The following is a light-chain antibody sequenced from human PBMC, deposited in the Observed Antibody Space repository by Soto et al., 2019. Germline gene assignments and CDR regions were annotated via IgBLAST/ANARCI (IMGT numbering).Light chain of an antibody. CDR1: QSVSSY. Sequence: EIVLTQSPATLSLSPGKRATLSCRASQSVSSYFAWYQQKPGQAPRLLIYDASNRATGIPARFSGSGSGTDFTLTISSLEPEDFAVYYCQQRSNWPVTFGQGTKVEIK. CDR2: DAS. V-gene: IGKV3-11*01. CDR3: QQRSNWPVT. J-gene: IGKJ1*01.